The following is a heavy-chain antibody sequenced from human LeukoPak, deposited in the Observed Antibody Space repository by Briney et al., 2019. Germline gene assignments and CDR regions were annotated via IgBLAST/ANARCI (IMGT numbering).Heavy chain of an antibody. V-gene: IGHV1-2*02. Sequence: GASVKVSCKASGYTFSGYYMHWLRQAPGQGLEWMGWINPNSGGTNYAQKFQGRVTMTRDTSINTAYMELSRLRSDDTAVYYCARQGVNYGDAWAFDIWGQGTMVTVSS. D-gene: IGHD4-17*01. CDR2: INPNSGGT. J-gene: IGHJ3*02. CDR1: GYTFSGYY. CDR3: ARQGVNYGDAWAFDI.